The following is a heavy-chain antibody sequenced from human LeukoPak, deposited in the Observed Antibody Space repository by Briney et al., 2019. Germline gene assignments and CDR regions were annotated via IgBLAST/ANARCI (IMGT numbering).Heavy chain of an antibody. D-gene: IGHD6-13*01. V-gene: IGHV3-23*01. J-gene: IGHJ4*02. CDR2: ISNSGGST. Sequence: PGGSLRLSCAASGFTFSSYAMSWVRQAPGKGLEWVSSISNSGGSTYYADSVKGRFTISRDNSKYTLNLQMSSLRAEDTAVYYCARDLGITADGNYFDYWGQGTLVTVSS. CDR3: ARDLGITADGNYFDY. CDR1: GFTFSSYA.